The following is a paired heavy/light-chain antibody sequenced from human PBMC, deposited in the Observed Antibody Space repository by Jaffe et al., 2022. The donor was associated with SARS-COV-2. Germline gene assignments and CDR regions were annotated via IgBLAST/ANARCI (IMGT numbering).Light chain of an antibody. Sequence: DIQMTQSPSTLSASVGDRVTITCRASQSIISWLAWYQQKPGKAPKLLIYKASSLESGVPSRFSGSGSGTEFTLTISSLQPDDFATYYCQQYNSYWTFGQGTKVEIK. CDR1: QSIISW. J-gene: IGKJ1*01. CDR3: QQYNSYWT. V-gene: IGKV1-5*03. CDR2: KAS.
Heavy chain of an antibody. D-gene: IGHD3-22*01. V-gene: IGHV4-59*01. Sequence: QVQLQESGPGLVKPSETLSLTCTVSGGSISTYYWNWIRQPPGKGLEWIGYVYYSGSTTYNPSLKSRVTVSVDTSKNQFSLKLTSVTAADTAVFYCARGRTSGYPSDAFDIWGQGTLVTVSS. CDR1: GGSISTYY. CDR2: VYYSGST. CDR3: ARGRTSGYPSDAFDI. J-gene: IGHJ3*02.